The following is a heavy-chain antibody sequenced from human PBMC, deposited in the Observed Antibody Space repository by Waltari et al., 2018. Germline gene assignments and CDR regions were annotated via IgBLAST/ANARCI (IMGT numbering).Heavy chain of an antibody. CDR2: ISSSGSTL. Sequence: ELKLVESGGGVVQPGGSLRLSCAAYGFTFSSYELNWLRQCPGKGLEWVSYISSSGSTLYYADSVKGRFTISRDNAKKSLYLQMNSLRAEDTAVYYCARTGYSNSLVDYWGQGTLVTVSS. J-gene: IGHJ4*02. CDR3: ARTGYSNSLVDY. D-gene: IGHD4-4*01. V-gene: IGHV3-48*03. CDR1: GFTFSSYE.